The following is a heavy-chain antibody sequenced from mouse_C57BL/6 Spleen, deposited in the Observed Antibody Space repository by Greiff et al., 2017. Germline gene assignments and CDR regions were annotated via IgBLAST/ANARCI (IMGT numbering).Heavy chain of an antibody. D-gene: IGHD2-2*01. J-gene: IGHJ4*01. Sequence: QVHVKQSGAELVRPGASVTLSCKASGYTFTDYEMHWVKQTPVHGLEWIGAIDPETGGTAYNQKFKGKAILTADKSSSTAYMELRSLTSEDSAVYYCTRSPYGSYAMDYWGQGTSVTVSS. CDR1: GYTFTDYE. CDR2: IDPETGGT. V-gene: IGHV1-15*01. CDR3: TRSPYGSYAMDY.